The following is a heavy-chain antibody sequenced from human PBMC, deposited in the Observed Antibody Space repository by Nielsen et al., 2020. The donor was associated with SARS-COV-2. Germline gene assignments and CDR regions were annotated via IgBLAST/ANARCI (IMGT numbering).Heavy chain of an antibody. CDR1: GFTFSSYS. CDR2: ISRSYTYI. V-gene: IGHV3-21*01. D-gene: IGHD3-22*01. J-gene: IGHJ6*02. Sequence: GGSLRLSCAASGFTFSSYSMNWVRQAPGKGLEWFSSISRSYTYISYADSVKGRFTISRDNPKNSLYLQMNSLRAEDTAVYYCAREDDSSGYTYGMDVWGQGTTVTVSS. CDR3: AREDDSSGYTYGMDV.